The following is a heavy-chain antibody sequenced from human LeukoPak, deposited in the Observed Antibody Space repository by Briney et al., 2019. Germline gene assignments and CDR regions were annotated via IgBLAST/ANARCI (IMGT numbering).Heavy chain of an antibody. CDR1: GYTFTTYG. CDR3: ARTTVTTYYFDY. CDR2: ISTYNTNS. V-gene: IGHV1-18*01. Sequence: ASVKVSCKASGYTFTTYGISWVRQAPGQGLEWMGWISTYNTNSNYAQKPQGRVTMTTDTSASTAYMELRSLRSDDTAVYYCARTTVTTYYFDYWGQGTLVTVSS. D-gene: IGHD4-17*01. J-gene: IGHJ4*02.